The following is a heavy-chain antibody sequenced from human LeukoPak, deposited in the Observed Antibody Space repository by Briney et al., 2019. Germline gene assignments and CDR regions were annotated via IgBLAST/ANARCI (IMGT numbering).Heavy chain of an antibody. D-gene: IGHD2-15*01. CDR2: IYYSGST. V-gene: IGHV4-31*03. Sequence: SETLSLTCTVSGGSISSGGYYWSWIRQHPGKGLEWIGYIYYSGSTYYNPSLKSRVTISVDTSKNQFSLKLSSVTAADTAVYYCARRYCSGGSCYDAFDTWGQGTMVTVSS. CDR1: GGSISSGGYY. J-gene: IGHJ3*02. CDR3: ARRYCSGGSCYDAFDT.